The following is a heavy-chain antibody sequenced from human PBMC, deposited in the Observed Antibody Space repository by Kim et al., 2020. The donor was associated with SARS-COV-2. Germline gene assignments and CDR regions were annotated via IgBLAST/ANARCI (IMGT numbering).Heavy chain of an antibody. CDR2: LSGNGGST. J-gene: IGHJ4*02. Sequence: GGSLRLSCAASGFVFSSYAMSWVRQAPGKGLEWVSTLSGNGGSTFYADSVKGRFTISRDNIKNTLYMEMDSLRGEDTALYYCAKGTSGSYYSYLFDFWGQGTLVTVSS. V-gene: IGHV3-23*01. D-gene: IGHD2-15*01. CDR3: AKGTSGSYYSYLFDF. CDR1: GFVFSSYA.